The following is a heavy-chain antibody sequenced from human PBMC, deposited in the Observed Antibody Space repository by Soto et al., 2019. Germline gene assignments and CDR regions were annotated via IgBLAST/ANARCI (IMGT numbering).Heavy chain of an antibody. CDR1: GYTFIYFW. Sequence: GESLKISCQASGYTFIYFWVAWVRQVPGKGLEWMGVIYPCASDIRYSPSFEGHDTISADKSTNTAYLQWSSLEAAETAIYYCARQGTPRGSDNAAIDFWGAGTLVAVSS. D-gene: IGHD3-10*01. V-gene: IGHV5-51*01. J-gene: IGHJ4*02. CDR3: ARQGTPRGSDNAAIDF. CDR2: IYPCASDI.